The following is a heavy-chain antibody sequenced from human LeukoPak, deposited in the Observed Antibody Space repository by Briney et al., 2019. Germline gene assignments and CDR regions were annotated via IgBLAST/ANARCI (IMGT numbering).Heavy chain of an antibody. Sequence: QPGGSLRLSCAASGFTVSSNYMSWVRQAPGKGLEWVSVIYSGGSTYYADSVKGRFTISRDNSKNTLYLQMNSLRAEDTAVYYCASLSGSYSNYFDYWGQGTLVTVSS. D-gene: IGHD1-26*01. CDR2: IYSGGST. CDR3: ASLSGSYSNYFDY. CDR1: GFTVSSNY. J-gene: IGHJ4*02. V-gene: IGHV3-66*01.